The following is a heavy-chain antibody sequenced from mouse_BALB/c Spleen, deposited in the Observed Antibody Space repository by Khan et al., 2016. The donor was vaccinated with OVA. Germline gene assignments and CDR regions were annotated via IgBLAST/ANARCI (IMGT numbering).Heavy chain of an antibody. V-gene: IGHV2-9*02. D-gene: IGHD2-4*01. CDR3: ALSYDYVRMDY. Sequence: GKRQEEGPGLVAPSQSLSITCTVSGFSLTSYGVHWVRQPPGKGLEWLGVIWAGGSTNYNSALMSRLRISKDNSKSQVFLKMNRLQTDDTAMYACALSYDYVRMDYCGQGTSFAVSS. CDR1: GFSLTSYG. J-gene: IGHJ4*01. CDR2: IWAGGST.